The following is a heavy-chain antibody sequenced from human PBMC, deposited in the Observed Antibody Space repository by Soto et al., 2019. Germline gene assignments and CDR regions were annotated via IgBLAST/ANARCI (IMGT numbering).Heavy chain of an antibody. Sequence: QVQLVESGGGVVQPGRSLRLSCAASGFTFSSYGMHWVRQAPGKGLEWVAVIWYDGSNKYYADSVKGRFTISRDNSKNTLYLQMNSLRAEDTAVYYCARGNLGGWSSVAYYGMDVWGQGTTVTVSS. CDR3: ARGNLGGWSSVAYYGMDV. V-gene: IGHV3-33*01. CDR1: GFTFSSYG. J-gene: IGHJ6*02. D-gene: IGHD6-19*01. CDR2: IWYDGSNK.